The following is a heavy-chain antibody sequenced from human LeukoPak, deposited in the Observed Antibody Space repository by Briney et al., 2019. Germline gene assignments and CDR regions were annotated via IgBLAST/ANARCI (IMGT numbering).Heavy chain of an antibody. J-gene: IGHJ4*02. D-gene: IGHD4-11*01. V-gene: IGHV1-46*01. CDR2: INPSGGST. Sequence: ASVKVSCKASGYTFTSYYMHWVRQAPGQGLEWMGIINPSGGSTSYAQKFQGRVTMTRDTSTSTVYMELSSLRSEDTAVYYCARDREVTTVTKGLFGYWGQGTLVTVFS. CDR1: GYTFTSYY. CDR3: ARDREVTTVTKGLFGY.